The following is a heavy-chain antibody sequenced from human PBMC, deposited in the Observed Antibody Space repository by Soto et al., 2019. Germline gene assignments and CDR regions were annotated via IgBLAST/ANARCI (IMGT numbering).Heavy chain of an antibody. CDR3: ARLHRFTMVRGTRGAFDI. V-gene: IGHV4-39*01. CDR2: IYYSGST. CDR1: GGSISSSSYY. Sequence: QLQLQESGPGLVKPSETLSLTCTVSGGSISSSSYYWGWIRQPPGKGLEWIGSIYYSGSTYYNPYHKSRVTISVDTSKNQFSLKLSSVTAADTAVYYCARLHRFTMVRGTRGAFDIWGQGTMVTVSS. D-gene: IGHD3-10*01. J-gene: IGHJ3*02.